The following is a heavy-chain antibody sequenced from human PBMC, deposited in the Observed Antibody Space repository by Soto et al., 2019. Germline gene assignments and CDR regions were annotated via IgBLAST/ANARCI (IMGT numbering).Heavy chain of an antibody. CDR2: INPSGGST. D-gene: IGHD3-16*01. V-gene: IGHV1-46*01. CDR3: ARVTIEASSLGEYDY. J-gene: IGHJ4*02. CDR1: GYSFTSYY. Sequence: ASVKVSCKASGYSFTSYYMHWVRQAPGQGLEWMGIINPSGGSTSYAQKFQGRVTMTRDTSTSTVYMELSSLRSEDTAVYYCARVTIEASSLGEYDYWGQGTLVTVSS.